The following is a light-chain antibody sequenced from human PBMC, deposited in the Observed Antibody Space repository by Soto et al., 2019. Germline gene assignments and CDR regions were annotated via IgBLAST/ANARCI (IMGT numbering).Light chain of an antibody. Sequence: EIVLTQSPGTLSLSPGERATLSCRASQSVSSSYLAWYHQKPGQAPRLLIYGASSRATGIPDRFRGSGSGTDFTLTISRLEPEDVAVYYCQEDGSSPPWTFGQGTKVESK. CDR3: QEDGSSPPWT. J-gene: IGKJ1*01. CDR2: GAS. CDR1: QSVSSSY. V-gene: IGKV3-20*01.